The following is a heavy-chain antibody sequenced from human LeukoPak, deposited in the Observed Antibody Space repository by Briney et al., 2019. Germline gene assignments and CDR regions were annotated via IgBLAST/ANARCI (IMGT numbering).Heavy chain of an antibody. J-gene: IGHJ4*02. CDR3: ARGEGAVAGHPGTTEYYFDY. D-gene: IGHD6-19*01. CDR2: IIPIFGTA. Sequence: ASVNVSCKASGGTFSSYAISWVRQAPGQGLEWMGGIIPIFGTANYAQKFQGRVTITADESTSTAYMELSSLRSEDTAVYYCARGEGAVAGHPGTTEYYFDYWGQGTLVTVSS. CDR1: GGTFSSYA. V-gene: IGHV1-69*13.